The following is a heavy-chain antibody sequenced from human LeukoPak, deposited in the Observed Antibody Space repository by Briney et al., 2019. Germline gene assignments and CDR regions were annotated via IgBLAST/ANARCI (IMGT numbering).Heavy chain of an antibody. J-gene: IGHJ5*02. D-gene: IGHD2/OR15-2a*01. CDR1: GGSFSGYY. V-gene: IGHV4-34*01. Sequence: PSETLSLTCAVYGGSFSGYYWSWIRQPPGKGLEWIGEINHSGSTNYNPSLKSRVTISVDTSKNQFSLKLSSVTAADTAVYYCARLLVLLQWGNWFDPWGQGTLVTVSS. CDR3: ARLLVLLQWGNWFDP. CDR2: INHSGST.